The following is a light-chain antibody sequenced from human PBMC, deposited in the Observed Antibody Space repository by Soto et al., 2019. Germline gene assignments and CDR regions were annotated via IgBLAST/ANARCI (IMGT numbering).Light chain of an antibody. CDR1: QSLSSNF. CDR3: QQYGSSPT. V-gene: IGKV3-20*01. CDR2: GAS. J-gene: IGKJ1*01. Sequence: EIVLTQSPGILSLSPGERASLSCGASQSLSSNFLAWYQQKPGQAPRLLIYGASSRATGIPDRFSGSGSGTDFTLTISRLEPEDFAVYYCQQYGSSPTFGQGTKVDIK.